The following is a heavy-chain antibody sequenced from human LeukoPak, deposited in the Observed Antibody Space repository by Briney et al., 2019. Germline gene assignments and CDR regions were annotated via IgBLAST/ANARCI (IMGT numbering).Heavy chain of an antibody. V-gene: IGHV1-69*13. CDR1: GGTFIYYV. J-gene: IGHJ4*02. Sequence: ASVKVSCKASGGTFIYYVISWVRQPPGQGLEWMGGIIPVFATANYAQKFQDRVTITADESTSTAYMELSSLRSEDTAVYYCARVVSIAAAGKGYLDYWGQGTLVTVSS. CDR3: ARVVSIAAAGKGYLDY. CDR2: IIPVFATA. D-gene: IGHD6-13*01.